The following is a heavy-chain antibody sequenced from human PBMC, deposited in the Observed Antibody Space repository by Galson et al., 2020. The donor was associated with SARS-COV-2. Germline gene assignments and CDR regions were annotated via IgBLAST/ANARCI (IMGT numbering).Heavy chain of an antibody. V-gene: IGHV1-2*02. CDR1: GYTFTVYN. CDR3: VRGGGRSWFDY. Sequence: GESLKISCKPSGYTFTVYNIHWVRQAPGQGLEWMGWISPSSGVTNSAQKFQGRVTLTRDTSITTAFMELSSLTFDDTAVYFCVRGGGRSWFDYWGQGSQITVSS. CDR2: ISPSSGVT. D-gene: IGHD3-10*01. J-gene: IGHJ5*01.